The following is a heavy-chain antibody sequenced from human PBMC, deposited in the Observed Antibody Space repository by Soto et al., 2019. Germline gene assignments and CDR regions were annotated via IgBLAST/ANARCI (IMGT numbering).Heavy chain of an antibody. J-gene: IGHJ4*02. CDR1: GYSFSTYW. Sequence: EVQLEQPGAEVKKPGESLKISCKASGYSFSTYWIGWVRQTPGKGLEWMGIIFPGDSDTRYRPSFEGQVTITADKSIRPRILAWGSPRASDTAIYFCARLRDVNWKYGELWGQGTQVTVSS. CDR2: IFPGDSDT. D-gene: IGHD1-7*01. CDR3: ARLRDVNWKYGEL. V-gene: IGHV5-51*01.